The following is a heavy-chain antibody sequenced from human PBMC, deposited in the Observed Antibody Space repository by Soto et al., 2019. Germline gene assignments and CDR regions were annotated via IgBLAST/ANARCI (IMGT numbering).Heavy chain of an antibody. Sequence: QVQLVQSGAEVKKPGSSVKVSCKASGGTFSSDTISWVRQAPGQGLEWMGRIIPILGIANYAQKFQGRVTITADKSTSTAYMELSSLRSEDTSVYYCARDHSYAGYSYVPTYYYYMDVWGKGTTVTVSS. CDR1: GGTFSSDT. J-gene: IGHJ6*03. V-gene: IGHV1-69*08. CDR2: IIPILGIA. CDR3: ARDHSYAGYSYVPTYYYYMDV. D-gene: IGHD5-18*01.